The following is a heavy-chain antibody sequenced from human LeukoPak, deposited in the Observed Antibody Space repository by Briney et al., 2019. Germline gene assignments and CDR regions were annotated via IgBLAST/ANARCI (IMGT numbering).Heavy chain of an antibody. V-gene: IGHV5-10-1*01. CDR3: ARRCSSNSCPFEY. D-gene: IGHD2-2*01. CDR1: GYSFTSYW. Sequence: PGESLRISCKGSGYSFTSYWITWVRQKPGKGLEWMGRMDPSDSYSNYSPSFQGHVTISADKSISTAYLQWSSLKASDTAMYYCARRCSSNSCPFEYWGQGTLVTVSS. J-gene: IGHJ4*02. CDR2: MDPSDSYS.